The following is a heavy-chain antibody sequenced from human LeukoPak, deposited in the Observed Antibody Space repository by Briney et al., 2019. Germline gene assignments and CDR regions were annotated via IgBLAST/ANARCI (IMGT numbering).Heavy chain of an antibody. CDR1: GFTFSSYA. J-gene: IGHJ4*02. CDR3: SSDRDSEWELGFDY. D-gene: IGHD1-26*01. CDR2: ISGSGGST. Sequence: GGSLRLSCAASGFTFSSYAMSWVRQAPGQGLEWGSAISGSGGSTYYADSVKGRFTISRDNSKNTLYLQMNSLRAEDTAVYVCSSDRDSEWELGFDYGGQGTLVTVSS. V-gene: IGHV3-23*01.